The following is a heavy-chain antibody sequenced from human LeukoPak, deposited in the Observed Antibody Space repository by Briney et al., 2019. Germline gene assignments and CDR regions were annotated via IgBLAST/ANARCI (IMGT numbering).Heavy chain of an antibody. J-gene: IGHJ4*02. CDR3: AREEVKSFDN. CDR1: GFSFISVW. V-gene: IGHV3-21*04. Sequence: GGSLRLSCVGSGFSFISVWLNWVRQAPGKGLEWVSSISSSSSYIYYADSVRGRFTISRDNAKNSLYLQMNNLRVEDTAVYFCAREEVKSFDNWGQGTLVTVSS. CDR2: ISSSSSYI.